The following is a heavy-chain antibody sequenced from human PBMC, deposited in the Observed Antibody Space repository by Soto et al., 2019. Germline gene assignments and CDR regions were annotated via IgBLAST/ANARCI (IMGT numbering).Heavy chain of an antibody. CDR1: GGSISSSNW. V-gene: IGHV4-4*02. J-gene: IGHJ6*02. D-gene: IGHD6-13*01. CDR2: IYHSGST. CDR3: ARDGAAAGPLYGMDV. Sequence: SETLSLTCAVSGGSISSSNWWSWVRQPPGKGLEWIGEIYHSGSTNYNPSLKSRVTISVDKSKNQFSLKLSSVTAADTAVYYCARDGAAAGPLYGMDVWGQGTTVTVSS.